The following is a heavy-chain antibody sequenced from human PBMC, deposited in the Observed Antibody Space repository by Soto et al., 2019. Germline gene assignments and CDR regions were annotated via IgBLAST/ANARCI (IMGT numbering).Heavy chain of an antibody. V-gene: IGHV1-69*13. Sequence: GASVKVSGKASGGTFSSYAISWVRQAPGQGLEWMGGIIPIFGTANYAQKFQGRVTITADESTSTAYMELSSLRSEDTAVYYCARSTMIVVVIDYYYGMDVWGQGTTVTVSS. J-gene: IGHJ6*02. CDR1: GGTFSSYA. CDR3: ARSTMIVVVIDYYYGMDV. CDR2: IIPIFGTA. D-gene: IGHD3-22*01.